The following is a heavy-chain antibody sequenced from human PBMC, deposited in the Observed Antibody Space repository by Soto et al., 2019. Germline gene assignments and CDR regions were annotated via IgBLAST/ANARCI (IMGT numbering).Heavy chain of an antibody. V-gene: IGHV3-21*01. CDR3: ARDNGEFDP. CDR1: GFTFSSYT. D-gene: IGHD3-10*01. J-gene: IGHJ5*02. CDR2: ISSSSTYI. Sequence: GGSLRLSCAASGFTFSSYTMSWVRQAPGKGLEWVSSISSSSTYIYYADSVKGRFTISRDNAKNSLYLQMNSLRAKDTAVYYCARDNGEFDPWGQGTLVTVSS.